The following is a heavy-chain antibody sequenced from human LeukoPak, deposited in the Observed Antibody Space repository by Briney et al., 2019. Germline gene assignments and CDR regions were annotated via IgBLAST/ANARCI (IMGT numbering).Heavy chain of an antibody. CDR3: ARRYDFWSGYYTTDLGVDY. J-gene: IGHJ4*02. CDR1: GYTFTGYS. D-gene: IGHD3-3*01. V-gene: IGHV1-2*02. Sequence: ASVKVSCKASGYTFTGYSMHWVRQAPGQGLEWMGWINPKSGGTDYAQKFQGRVTMTRDTSISTAYMELSRLRSDDTAVYYCARRYDFWSGYYTTDLGVDYWGQGTLVTVSS. CDR2: INPKSGGT.